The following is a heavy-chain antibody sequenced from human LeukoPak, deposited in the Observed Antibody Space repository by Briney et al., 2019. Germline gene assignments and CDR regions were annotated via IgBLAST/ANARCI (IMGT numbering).Heavy chain of an antibody. J-gene: IGHJ4*02. CDR3: ASTGYCSGGSCYRTVEDY. D-gene: IGHD2-15*01. Sequence: SETLSLTCTVSGGSISSSSYYWGWIRQPPGKGLEWIGSIYHSGSTYYNPSLKSRVTISVDTSKNQFSLKLSSVTAADTAVYYCASTGYCSGGSCYRTVEDYWGQGTLVPVSS. CDR1: GGSISSSSYY. V-gene: IGHV4-39*07. CDR2: IYHSGST.